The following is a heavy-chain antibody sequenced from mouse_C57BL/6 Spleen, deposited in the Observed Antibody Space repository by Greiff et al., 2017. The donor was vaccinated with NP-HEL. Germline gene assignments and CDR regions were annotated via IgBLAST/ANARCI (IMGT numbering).Heavy chain of an antibody. Sequence: QVQLQQSGAELVMPGASVKLSCKASGYTFTSYWMHWVKQRPGQGLEWIGEIDPSDSYTNYNQKFKGKSTLTVDKSSSTAYMQLSSLTSEDSAVYYCARGWGYDGARAMDYWGQGTSVTVSS. J-gene: IGHJ4*01. CDR1: GYTFTSYW. CDR2: IDPSDSYT. V-gene: IGHV1-69*01. D-gene: IGHD2-2*01. CDR3: ARGWGYDGARAMDY.